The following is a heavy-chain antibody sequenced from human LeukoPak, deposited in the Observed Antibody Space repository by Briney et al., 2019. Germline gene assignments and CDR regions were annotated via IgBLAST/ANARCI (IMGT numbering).Heavy chain of an antibody. CDR1: GFTFSSYG. CDR3: AKDQVGYCIDGLCFPVDY. Sequence: GSLRLSCAASGFTFSSYGMHWVRQAPGKGLEWVAFIRYDGSNKYYADSVKGRFTISRDNSKNTLYLQMNSLRAEDTAVYYCAKDQVGYCIDGLCFPVDYWGQGTLVTVSS. D-gene: IGHD2-8*01. J-gene: IGHJ4*02. V-gene: IGHV3-30*02. CDR2: IRYDGSNK.